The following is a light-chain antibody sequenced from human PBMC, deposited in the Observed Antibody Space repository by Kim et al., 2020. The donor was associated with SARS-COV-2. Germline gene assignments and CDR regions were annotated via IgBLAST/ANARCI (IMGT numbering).Light chain of an antibody. CDR2: GKN. CDR3: NSRDSSGNHLV. V-gene: IGLV3-19*01. J-gene: IGLJ2*01. Sequence: ALGQTVRITCQGDSLRSYYASWYQQTPGQAPVLVIYGKNNRPSGIPDRFSGSSSGNTASLTITGAQAEDEADYYCNSRDSSGNHLVFGGGTKVTVL. CDR1: SLRSYY.